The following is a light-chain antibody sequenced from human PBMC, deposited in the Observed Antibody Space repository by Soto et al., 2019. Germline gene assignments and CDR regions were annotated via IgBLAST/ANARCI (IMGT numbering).Light chain of an antibody. CDR3: QQRSNWPPTWT. V-gene: IGKV3-11*01. CDR2: DAS. CDR1: QTVSNY. Sequence: EIVLTQSPATLSLSPGERATLSCRASQTVSNYLAWYQQKPGQAPRLLIYDASTRATGIPARFSGSGSGTDFTLTISSLEPEDFAVYYCQQRSNWPPTWTFGQGTKVEIK. J-gene: IGKJ1*01.